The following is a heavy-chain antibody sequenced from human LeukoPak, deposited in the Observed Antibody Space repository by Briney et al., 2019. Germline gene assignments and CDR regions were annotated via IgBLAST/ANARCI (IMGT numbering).Heavy chain of an antibody. CDR1: GGSITGFY. CDR3: ARVATPDVSSPLDF. V-gene: IGHV4-4*07. J-gene: IGHJ4*02. Sequence: SETLSLTCAVSGGSITGFYWAWIRQPAGEGLQYIGRIFSRGGANYNPSLQSRVAMSVDTSQNLFSLKLTSVTAADTAVYFCARVATPDVSSPLDFWGQGILVTVSS. D-gene: IGHD6-19*01. CDR2: IFSRGGA.